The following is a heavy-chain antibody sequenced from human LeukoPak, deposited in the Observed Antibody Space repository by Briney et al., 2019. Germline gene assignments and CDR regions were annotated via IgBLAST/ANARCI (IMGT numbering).Heavy chain of an antibody. CDR3: AREGSSWYRFYYYYMDV. CDR1: GFTFSSYS. Sequence: GGSLRLSCAASGFTFSSYSMNWVRQAPGKGLEWVSSISSSSSYIYYADSVKGRFTISRDNAKNSLYLQMNSLRAEDTAVYYCAREGSSWYRFYYYYMDVWGKGTTVTISS. J-gene: IGHJ6*03. D-gene: IGHD6-13*01. V-gene: IGHV3-21*01. CDR2: ISSSSSYI.